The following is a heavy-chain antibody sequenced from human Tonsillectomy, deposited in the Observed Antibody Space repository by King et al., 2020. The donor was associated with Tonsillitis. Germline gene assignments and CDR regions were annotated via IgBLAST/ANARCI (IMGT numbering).Heavy chain of an antibody. D-gene: IGHD4-23*01. J-gene: IGHJ4*02. CDR3: ARDNHRGATVLTSFEY. CDR2: IDSSSTTT. V-gene: IGHV3-48*01. Sequence: VQPVESGGGLVQPGGSLRLSCAASGFIFSTYRMNWVRQAPGKGLEWVSYIDSSSTTTYYADSVKGRFTISRDNAKNSLYLQMNSLRLEDTAVYYCARDNHRGATVLTSFEYWGQGTLVTVSS. CDR1: GFIFSTYR.